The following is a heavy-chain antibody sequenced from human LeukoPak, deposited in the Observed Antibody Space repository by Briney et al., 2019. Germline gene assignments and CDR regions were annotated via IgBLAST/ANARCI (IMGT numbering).Heavy chain of an antibody. J-gene: IGHJ4*02. V-gene: IGHV3-30*18. CDR1: GFTFSSYG. D-gene: IGHD6-19*01. Sequence: GGSLRLSCAASGFTFSSYGMHWVRQAPGKGLEWVAVISYDGSNKYYADSVKGRFTISRDNSKNTLYLQMNSLRAEDTAVHYCAKDIGSSGWYYFDYWGQGTLVTVSS. CDR2: ISYDGSNK. CDR3: AKDIGSSGWYYFDY.